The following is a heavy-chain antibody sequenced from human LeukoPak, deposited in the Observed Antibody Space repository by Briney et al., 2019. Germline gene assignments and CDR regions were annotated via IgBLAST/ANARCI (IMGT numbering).Heavy chain of an antibody. CDR2: IYYSGST. J-gene: IGHJ4*02. CDR1: GGSISSGDYY. CDR3: ARVRSMVRGVKDY. Sequence: SETLSLTCTVSGGSISSGDYYGSWIRQPPGKGLEWIGYIYYSGSTYYNPSLKSRVTISVDTSKNQFSLKLSSVTAADTAVYYCARVRSMVRGVKDYWGQGTLVTVSS. D-gene: IGHD3-10*01. V-gene: IGHV4-30-4*01.